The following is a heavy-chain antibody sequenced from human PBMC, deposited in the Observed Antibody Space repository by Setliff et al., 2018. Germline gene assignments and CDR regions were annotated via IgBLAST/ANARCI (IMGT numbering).Heavy chain of an antibody. D-gene: IGHD3-22*01. CDR3: ARNPASGAYYSSRPFHFDY. V-gene: IGHV4-61*09. CDR2: IYKSGST. J-gene: IGHJ4*02. CDR1: GGSVSSGSYY. Sequence: SETLSLTCTVSGGSVSSGSYYWSWIRQPAGKGLEWFGHIYKSGSTIYSPSLKSRVTISVDTSKNQFSLRLTSVTAADTAIYYCARNPASGAYYSSRPFHFDYWGQGALVTVSS.